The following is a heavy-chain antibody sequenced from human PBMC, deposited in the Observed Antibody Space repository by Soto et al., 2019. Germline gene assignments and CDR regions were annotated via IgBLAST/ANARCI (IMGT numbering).Heavy chain of an antibody. J-gene: IGHJ4*02. CDR2: IKGDESST. CDR1: GFTFSSYW. Sequence: EVQLVESGGGLVQSGGSLRLSCAASGFTFSSYWMHWFRQAPGKGRVWVSRIKGDESSTNYADSVKGRFTISRDNAKDTVFLQMSDLRADDTAVYYCARGALGSYYNDYWGQGILVTVSS. CDR3: ARGALGSYYNDY. V-gene: IGHV3-74*01. D-gene: IGHD3-10*01.